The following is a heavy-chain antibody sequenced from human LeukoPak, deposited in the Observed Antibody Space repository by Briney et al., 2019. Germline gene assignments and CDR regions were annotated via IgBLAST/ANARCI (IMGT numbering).Heavy chain of an antibody. CDR1: GGSISSYY. CDR2: IYYTGST. CDR3: ARHRTIFGVVTRLPGYFDY. J-gene: IGHJ4*02. V-gene: IGHV4-59*08. D-gene: IGHD3-3*01. Sequence: SETLSLTCTVSGGSISSYYWSWIRQPPGKGLEWIGYIYYTGSTNYNPSLKSRVTISVDTSKNQFSLKLSSVTAADTAVYYCARHRTIFGVVTRLPGYFDYWGQGTLVTVSS.